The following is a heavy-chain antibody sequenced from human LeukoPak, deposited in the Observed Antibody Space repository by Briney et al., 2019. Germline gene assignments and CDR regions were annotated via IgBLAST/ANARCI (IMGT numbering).Heavy chain of an antibody. CDR3: VRSGGWYLDP. J-gene: IGHJ2*01. V-gene: IGHV3-7*01. CDR2: VHQDGSEK. CDR1: GFTFSRHW. D-gene: IGHD4-23*01. Sequence: GQSLRLSCAASGFTFSRHWMSWVRQAPGKGLEWVATVHQDGSEKNYEDSVKGRLTISKDNAKNSVYLQMNSLTVEETAVYYSVRSGGWYLDPWGRGTLVSV.